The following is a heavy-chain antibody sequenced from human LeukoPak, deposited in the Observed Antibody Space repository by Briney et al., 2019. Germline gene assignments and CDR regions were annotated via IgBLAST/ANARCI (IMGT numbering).Heavy chain of an antibody. D-gene: IGHD6-19*01. CDR3: AKDTKYSSGWYQYFQH. CDR2: ISYDGSNK. CDR1: GFTFSSYG. V-gene: IGHV3-30*18. Sequence: GRSLRLSCAASGFTFSSYGMHWVRQAPGKGLEWVAVISYDGSNKYYADSVKGRFTISRDNSKNTLYLQMNSLRAEDTAVYYCAKDTKYSSGWYQYFQHWGQGTLVTVSS. J-gene: IGHJ1*01.